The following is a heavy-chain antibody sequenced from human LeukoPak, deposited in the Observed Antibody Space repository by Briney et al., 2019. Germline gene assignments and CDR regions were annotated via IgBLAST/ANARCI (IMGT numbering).Heavy chain of an antibody. V-gene: IGHV3-23*01. CDR3: AKGVISTATYLSYFDY. D-gene: IGHD3-9*01. J-gene: IGHJ4*02. CDR1: GFTFSDYG. CDR2: ISASGDYT. Sequence: GGSLRLSCAASGFTFSDYGMSWVRQAPGKGLEWVPAISASGDYTNYADSVKGRFTISRDSSKNTLYVQMNNLRAEDTAVYYCAKGVISTATYLSYFDYWGQGTLVTVSS.